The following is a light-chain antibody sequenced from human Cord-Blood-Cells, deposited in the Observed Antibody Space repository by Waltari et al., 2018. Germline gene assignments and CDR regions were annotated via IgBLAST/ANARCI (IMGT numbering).Light chain of an antibody. CDR1: SSYVAGYIY. CDR3: SSYTSSSTLVV. J-gene: IGLJ2*01. V-gene: IGLV2-14*01. CDR2: DVS. Sequence: QSPLTQPASASGSPGQSITISRTGTSSYVAGYIYVSWYKPHQGKAHTLMSYDVSKRPSGVANRFSGSKSGNTASLTISGLQAEDEADYYCSSYTSSSTLVVFGGGTKLTVL.